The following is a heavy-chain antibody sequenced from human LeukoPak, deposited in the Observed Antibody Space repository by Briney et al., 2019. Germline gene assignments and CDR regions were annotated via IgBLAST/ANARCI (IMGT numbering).Heavy chain of an antibody. CDR2: IYHSGST. Sequence: PSETLSLTCTVSGGSISSGGYYWSWIRQPPGKGLEWIGYIYHSGSTYYNPSLKSRVTISVDRSKNQFSLKLSSVTAADTAVYYCATDRGVAPDYWGQGTLVTVSS. CDR3: ATDRGVAPDY. J-gene: IGHJ4*02. CDR1: GGSISSGGYY. V-gene: IGHV4-30-2*01. D-gene: IGHD3-3*01.